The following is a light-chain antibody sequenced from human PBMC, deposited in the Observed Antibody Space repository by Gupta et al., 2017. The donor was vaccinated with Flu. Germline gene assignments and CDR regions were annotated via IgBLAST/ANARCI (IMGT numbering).Light chain of an antibody. CDR1: SSNIGTNS. Sequence: CSGSSSNIGTNSVSWVKQLPGTAPILLFYDTDNRPSGTPDRFPGSKSGKSAILGITGPQPGDEADYYCGTWDTSLRCVVVFGTSTKQTVL. CDR3: GTWDTSLRCVVV. CDR2: DTD. V-gene: IGLV1-51*01. J-gene: IGLJ2*01.